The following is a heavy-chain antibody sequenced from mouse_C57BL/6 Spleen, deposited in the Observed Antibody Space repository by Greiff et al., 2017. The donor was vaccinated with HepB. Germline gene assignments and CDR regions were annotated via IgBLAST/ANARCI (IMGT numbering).Heavy chain of an antibody. CDR3: TRHEGYGSGSWFAY. J-gene: IGHJ3*01. D-gene: IGHD1-1*01. CDR1: GFSLTSYG. CDR2: IWSDGST. V-gene: IGHV2-6-1*01. Sequence: VKLMESGPGLVAPSQSLSITCTVSGFSLTSYGVHWVRQPPGKGLEWLVVIWSDGSTTYNSALKSRLSISKDNSKSQVFLKMNRLQTDDTAMYYCTRHEGYGSGSWFAYWGQGTLVTVSA.